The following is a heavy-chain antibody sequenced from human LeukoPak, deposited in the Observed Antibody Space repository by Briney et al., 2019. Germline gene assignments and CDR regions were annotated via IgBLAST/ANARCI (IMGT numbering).Heavy chain of an antibody. CDR2: MNPNRGKT. Sequence: ASVKVSCKASGYTFTSYDINWVRQATGQGLEWMGWMNPNRGKTGYAQKFQGRVTMTRNTSISTAYMELSSLRSEDTAVYYCARTRTYYGILTGYYKYYYYGMDVWGQGTTVTVSS. D-gene: IGHD3-9*01. J-gene: IGHJ6*02. CDR3: ARTRTYYGILTGYYKYYYYGMDV. CDR1: GYTFTSYD. V-gene: IGHV1-8*02.